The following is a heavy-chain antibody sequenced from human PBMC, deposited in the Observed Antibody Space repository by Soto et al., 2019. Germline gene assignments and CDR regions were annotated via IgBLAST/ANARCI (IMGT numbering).Heavy chain of an antibody. CDR2: IYYSGST. CDR1: GGSISSYY. J-gene: IGHJ4*02. V-gene: IGHV4-59*08. Sequence: SETLSLTCTVSGGSISSYYWSWIRQPPGKGLEWIGYIYYSGSTNYNPSLKSRVTISVDTSKNQFSLKLSSVTAADTAVYYCARTLRDDYGDYEYYFDYWAQRTLVTGSS. CDR3: ARTLRDDYGDYEYYFDY. D-gene: IGHD4-17*01.